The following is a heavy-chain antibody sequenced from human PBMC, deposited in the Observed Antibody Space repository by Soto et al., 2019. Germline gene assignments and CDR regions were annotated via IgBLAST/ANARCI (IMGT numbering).Heavy chain of an antibody. J-gene: IGHJ4*02. CDR1: GGSFTRNNW. Sequence: SETLSLTCAVSGGSFTRNNWWTCFRQPPGQGLEWIGEIYRTGSTNYNPSLNSRVTISLDKSENQFSLKVTSLTAAATAVYYCASRDPGTSVDYWGQGTLVTVSS. V-gene: IGHV4-4*02. D-gene: IGHD1-7*01. CDR2: IYRTGST. CDR3: ASRDPGTSVDY.